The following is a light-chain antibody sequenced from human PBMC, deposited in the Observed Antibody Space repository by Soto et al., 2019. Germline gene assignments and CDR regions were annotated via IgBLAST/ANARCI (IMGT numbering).Light chain of an antibody. V-gene: IGKV3D-11*02. J-gene: IGKJ5*01. Sequence: VVTQSRATLSLSPGERATLSCRASQSVSSYLVWYQQKPGQAPRLLIYDASNRVTGIPARFRGSGPGTDFTLTISSLEPDDFAVYYCQQRSNWQITFGQGTRLEIK. CDR1: QSVSSY. CDR2: DAS. CDR3: QQRSNWQIT.